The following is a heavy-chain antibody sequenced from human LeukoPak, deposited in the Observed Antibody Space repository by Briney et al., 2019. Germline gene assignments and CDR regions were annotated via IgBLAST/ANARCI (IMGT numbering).Heavy chain of an antibody. J-gene: IGHJ1*01. Sequence: GGSLTLSCAASGFTFSNYSMAWVRQAPGKGLEWVSFISSSSSYIYYADSVKGRFTISRDNAKNSLYLQMNSLRTEDTALYYCAHTVTPRYFQFWGQGTLVTVSS. V-gene: IGHV3-21*01. CDR1: GFTFSNYS. CDR3: AHTVTPRYFQF. D-gene: IGHD4-17*01. CDR2: ISSSSSYI.